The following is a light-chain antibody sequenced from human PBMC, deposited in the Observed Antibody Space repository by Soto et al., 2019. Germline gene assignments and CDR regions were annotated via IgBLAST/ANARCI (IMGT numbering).Light chain of an antibody. Sequence: QSALTQPPSASGSPGQSVAISCTGTSSDVGGYNYVSWYQQHPGKAPKLMIYEVNKRPSGVPDRFSGSKSGNTASLTVSGLQAEDEADYYCSSYAGSSNVFGTRSRAT. CDR2: EVN. J-gene: IGLJ1*01. CDR1: SSDVGGYNY. CDR3: SSYAGSSNV. V-gene: IGLV2-8*01.